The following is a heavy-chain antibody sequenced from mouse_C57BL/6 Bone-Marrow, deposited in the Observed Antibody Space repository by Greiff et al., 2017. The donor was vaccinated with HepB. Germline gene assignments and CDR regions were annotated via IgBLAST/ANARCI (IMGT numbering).Heavy chain of an antibody. J-gene: IGHJ4*01. CDR3: ARDPSIYYYGISYVENYAMDY. Sequence: EVKLEESGGGLVKPGGSLKLSCAASGFTFSSYAMSWVRQTPEKRLEWVATISDGGSYTYYPDNVKGRFTISRDNAKNNLYLQMSHLKSEDTAMYYCARDPSIYYYGISYVENYAMDYWGQGTSVTVSS. CDR1: GFTFSSYA. V-gene: IGHV5-4*01. D-gene: IGHD1-1*01. CDR2: ISDGGSYT.